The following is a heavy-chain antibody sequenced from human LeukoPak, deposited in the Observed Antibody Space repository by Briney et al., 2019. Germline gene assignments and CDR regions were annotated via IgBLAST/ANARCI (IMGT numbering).Heavy chain of an antibody. D-gene: IGHD2-2*02. V-gene: IGHV4-59*01. CDR1: GGSFSSYY. J-gene: IGHJ6*03. Sequence: PSETLSLTCTVSGGSFSSYYWSWIQQPPGKGLEWIGYIYYSGSTNYNPSLKSRVTISVDTSKNQFSLKLSSVTAADTAVYYCARVRYCSSTSCYKGDYYYYMDVWGKGTTVTVSS. CDR2: IYYSGST. CDR3: ARVRYCSSTSCYKGDYYYYMDV.